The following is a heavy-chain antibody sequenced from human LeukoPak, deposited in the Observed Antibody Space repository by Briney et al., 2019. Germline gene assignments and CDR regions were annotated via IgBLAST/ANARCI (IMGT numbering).Heavy chain of an antibody. CDR2: IYYSGST. Sequence: PSETLSLTCNVSGSSISSGGYYWSWIRQHPGKGLEWIGYIYYSGSTYYNPSLKSRVTISVDTSKNQFSLKLSSVTAADTAVYYCARMTTVTTANDAFDIWGQGTMVTVSS. CDR3: ARMTTVTTANDAFDI. V-gene: IGHV4-31*03. D-gene: IGHD4-17*01. CDR1: GSSISSGGYY. J-gene: IGHJ3*02.